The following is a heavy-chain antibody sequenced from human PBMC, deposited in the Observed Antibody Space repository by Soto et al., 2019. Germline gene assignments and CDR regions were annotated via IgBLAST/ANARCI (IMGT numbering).Heavy chain of an antibody. CDR3: AREAVTPYYYYYGMDV. CDR2: IYYSGST. CDR1: GASISSYY. Sequence: SETLSLTCTVSGASISSYYWSWIRQPPGKGLEWIGYIYYSGSTNYNPSLKSRVIISVDTSKNQFSLKLSSVTAADTAVYYCAREAVTPYYYYYGMDVWGQGTTVTVSS. J-gene: IGHJ6*02. D-gene: IGHD4-17*01. V-gene: IGHV4-59*01.